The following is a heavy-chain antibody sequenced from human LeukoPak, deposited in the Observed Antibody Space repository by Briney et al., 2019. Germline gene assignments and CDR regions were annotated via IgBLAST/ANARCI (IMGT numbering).Heavy chain of an antibody. CDR3: ARWNGTEFMTGRFNYYGMVV. J-gene: IGHJ6*04. CDR1: GASIRGYY. D-gene: IGHD1-1*01. V-gene: IGHV4-59*01. Sequence: SETLSLTCTVSGASIRGYYWTWIRHPPRPGLERIGYMYYCGTSRNNASLKSRGPMSVDASTYQFSLRLSYETAADTAVYYGARWNGTEFMTGRFNYYGMVVLLKGTTV. CDR2: MYYCGTS.